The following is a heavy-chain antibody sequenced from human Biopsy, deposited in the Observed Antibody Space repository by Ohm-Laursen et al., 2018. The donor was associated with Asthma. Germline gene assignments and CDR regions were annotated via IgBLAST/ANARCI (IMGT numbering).Heavy chain of an antibody. V-gene: IGHV1-18*01. CDR3: ARAVDYSHYYGVDV. Sequence: ASVKVSCKTSGYTFNSAGITWVRQAPRQGLEWMGWISVYNGNTKVAQKLQDRVTMITDTSTSTAYMELRSLRSDDTAVYFCARAVDYSHYYGVDVWGQGTTVTVS. D-gene: IGHD3-10*01. CDR1: GYTFNSAG. J-gene: IGHJ6*02. CDR2: ISVYNGNT.